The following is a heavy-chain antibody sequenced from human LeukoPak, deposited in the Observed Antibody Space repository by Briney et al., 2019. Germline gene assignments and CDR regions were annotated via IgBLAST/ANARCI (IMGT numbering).Heavy chain of an antibody. J-gene: IGHJ4*02. CDR3: ARKEWVPYYFDY. Sequence: SETLSLTCAVYGGSFSGYYWSWIRQPPGKGLEWIGYIYYSGSTNYNPSLKSRVTMSVDTSKNQFSLKLTSVTAADTAVYYCARKEWVPYYFDYWGQGTLVTVSS. D-gene: IGHD3-3*01. CDR1: GGSFSGYY. CDR2: IYYSGST. V-gene: IGHV4-59*01.